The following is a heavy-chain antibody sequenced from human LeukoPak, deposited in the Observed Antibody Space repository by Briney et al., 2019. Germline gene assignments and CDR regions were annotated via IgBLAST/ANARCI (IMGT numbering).Heavy chain of an antibody. CDR2: IYTSGST. CDR1: GDSISSGSYY. CDR3: ARVLAAAASLEIDY. V-gene: IGHV4-61*02. Sequence: SETLSLTCTVSGDSISSGSYYWSWIRQPAGKGLEWIGRIYTSGSTNSNPSLKSRVTISVDTSKNQFSLRLSSVTAADTAVYYCARVLAAAASLEIDYWGQGTLVTVSS. J-gene: IGHJ4*02. D-gene: IGHD2-15*01.